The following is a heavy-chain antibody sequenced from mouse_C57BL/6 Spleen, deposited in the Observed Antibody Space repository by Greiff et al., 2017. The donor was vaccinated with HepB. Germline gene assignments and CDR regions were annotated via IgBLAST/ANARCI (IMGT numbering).Heavy chain of an antibody. V-gene: IGHV3-6*01. CDR2: ISYDGSN. CDR1: GYSITSGYY. Sequence: VQLQQSGPGLVKPSQSLSLTCSVTGYSITSGYYWNWIRQFPGNKLEWMGYISYDGSNNYNPSLKNRISITRDTSKNQFFLKLNSVTTEDTATYYCARDRDWDWYFDVWGTGTTVTVSS. J-gene: IGHJ1*03. CDR3: ARDRDWDWYFDV. D-gene: IGHD4-1*01.